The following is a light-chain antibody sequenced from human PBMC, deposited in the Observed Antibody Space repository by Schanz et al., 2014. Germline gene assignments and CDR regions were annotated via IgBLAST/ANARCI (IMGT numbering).Light chain of an antibody. CDR3: QHYDRYPWT. J-gene: IGKJ1*01. CDR2: TAS. Sequence: DIQMTQSPSTLSASVGDRVTLTCRASQSISAWLAWYQQKPGRAPKLLIYTASTLESGVPSRFSGSGLGTEFTLTISSLQPDDFATYYCQHYDRYPWTFGPGTKVEIE. V-gene: IGKV1-5*03. CDR1: QSISAW.